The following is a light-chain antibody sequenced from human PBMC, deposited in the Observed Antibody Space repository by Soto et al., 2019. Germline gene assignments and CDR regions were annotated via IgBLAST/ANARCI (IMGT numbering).Light chain of an antibody. CDR3: QQYDSSPRT. Sequence: EIVLTQSPGTLSLSPGERATLSCRASQSVSSSFLAWYQQKPGQAPRLLIYGASSRDTGIPDRFSGCGSGTDFTVHISRLEPDDFAVYYCQQYDSSPRTFGQGTKVEIK. CDR1: QSVSSSF. V-gene: IGKV3-20*01. CDR2: GAS. J-gene: IGKJ2*01.